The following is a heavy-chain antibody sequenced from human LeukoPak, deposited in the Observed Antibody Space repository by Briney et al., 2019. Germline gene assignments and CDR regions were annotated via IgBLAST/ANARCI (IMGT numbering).Heavy chain of an antibody. CDR3: ARGTVGRTYCGGDCYSPIDY. Sequence: PSQTLSLTCTVSGGSITSGSYYWSWIRQPAGKGLEWIGRIYTSGSTNYNPSLNSRVTISVDTSKNQFSLKLSSVTAADTAVYYCARGTVGRTYCGGDCYSPIDYWGQGTLVTVSS. D-gene: IGHD2-21*01. V-gene: IGHV4-61*02. CDR1: GGSITSGSYY. CDR2: IYTSGST. J-gene: IGHJ4*02.